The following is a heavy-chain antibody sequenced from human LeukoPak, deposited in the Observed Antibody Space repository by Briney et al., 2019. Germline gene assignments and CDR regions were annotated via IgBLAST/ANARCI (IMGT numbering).Heavy chain of an antibody. V-gene: IGHV4-34*01. CDR1: GGSFSGYH. Sequence: SETLSLTCAVYGGSFSGYHWSWIRQPPGKRLEWIGEINHSGSTNYNPSLKSRVTISVDTSKNQFSLKLSSVTAADTAVYYCARGALQYYYDSSGYYVKFDYWGQGTLVTVSS. D-gene: IGHD3-22*01. CDR2: INHSGST. J-gene: IGHJ4*02. CDR3: ARGALQYYYDSSGYYVKFDY.